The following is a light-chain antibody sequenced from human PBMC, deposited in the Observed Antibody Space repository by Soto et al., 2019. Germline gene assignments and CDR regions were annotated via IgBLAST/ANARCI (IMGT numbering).Light chain of an antibody. CDR3: QQRSNWPPSLT. CDR2: AAS. Sequence: DIHMTQSPSSVSASVGDSVTFTCRASQDIRSWLAWYQQKPGKAPKLLLYAASILQSGVPSRFSGSGSGTEFTLTISSLEPEDFAVYYCQQRSNWPPSLTFGGGTKVDIK. V-gene: IGKV1-12*01. CDR1: QDIRSW. J-gene: IGKJ4*01.